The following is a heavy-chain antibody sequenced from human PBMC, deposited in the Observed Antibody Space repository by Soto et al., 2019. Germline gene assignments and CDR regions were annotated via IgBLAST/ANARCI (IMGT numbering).Heavy chain of an antibody. CDR3: AGEILATTRDYWYDGRDG. CDR1: GGTFSSYA. J-gene: IGHJ6*02. Sequence: QVQLVQSGAEVKKPGSSVKVSCKASGGTFSSYAISWVRQAPGQGLEWMGGIIPICGTANYAQKFQRRVTITADKSSSTAYMELSSLRSEDTAVYYCAGEILATTRDYWYDGRDGWGHGTTVTVSS. CDR2: IIPICGTA. D-gene: IGHD5-12*01. V-gene: IGHV1-69*06.